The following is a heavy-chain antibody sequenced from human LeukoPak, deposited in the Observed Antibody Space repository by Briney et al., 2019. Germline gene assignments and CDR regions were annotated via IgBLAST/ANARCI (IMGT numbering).Heavy chain of an antibody. CDR3: TRSVYI. D-gene: IGHD5/OR15-5a*01. CDR2: IYYSGST. V-gene: IGHV4-39*01. Sequence: SETLSLTCTVSGDSISSSISYWGWIRQPPGKGLEWIGSIYYSGSTHYNPSLKSRVIISVDTSKNQFSLRLSSVTAADTAVYYCTRSVYIWGQGTMVTVSS. CDR1: GDSISSSISY. J-gene: IGHJ3*02.